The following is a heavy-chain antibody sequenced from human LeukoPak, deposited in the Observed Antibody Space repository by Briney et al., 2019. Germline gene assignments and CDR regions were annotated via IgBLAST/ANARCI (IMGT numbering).Heavy chain of an antibody. J-gene: IGHJ6*02. CDR1: GYTFTCYY. V-gene: IGHV1-2*04. D-gene: IGHD6-13*01. CDR3: ARGKVIAAAGTYYYYGMDV. CDR2: INPNSGGT. Sequence: ASVKVSCKASGYTFTCYYMHWVRQAPGQGLEWMGWINPNSGGTNYAQKFQGWVTMTRDTSISTAYMELSRLRSDDTAVYYCARGKVIAAAGTYYYYGMDVWGQGTTVTV.